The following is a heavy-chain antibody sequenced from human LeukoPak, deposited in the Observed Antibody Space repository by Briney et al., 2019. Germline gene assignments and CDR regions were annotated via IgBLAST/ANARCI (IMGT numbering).Heavy chain of an antibody. CDR1: GFTFSSYR. Sequence: GGSLRLSCAASGFTFSSYRMNWVRQAPGKGLEWVSSISSSSSYIYYADSVKGRFTISRDNAKNSLYLQMNSLRAEDTAVYYCARASLGELSPDYDYWGQGTLVTVSS. CDR2: ISSSSSYI. CDR3: ARASLGELSPDYDY. J-gene: IGHJ4*02. V-gene: IGHV3-21*01. D-gene: IGHD3-16*02.